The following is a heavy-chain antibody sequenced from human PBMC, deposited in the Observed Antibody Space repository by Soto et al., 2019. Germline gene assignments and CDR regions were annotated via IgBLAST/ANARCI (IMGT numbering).Heavy chain of an antibody. CDR2: INPNSGGT. CDR3: ARDLARDIVVVVAATFDY. D-gene: IGHD2-15*01. CDR1: GYTFTGYY. V-gene: IGHV1-2*02. Sequence: QVQLVQSGAEVKKPGASVKVSCKASGYTFTGYYMHWVRQAPGQGLEWMGWINPNSGGTNYAQKFKGRVTMTRDTSISTAYMELSRLRSDDTAVYYCARDLARDIVVVVAATFDYWGQGTLVTVSS. J-gene: IGHJ4*02.